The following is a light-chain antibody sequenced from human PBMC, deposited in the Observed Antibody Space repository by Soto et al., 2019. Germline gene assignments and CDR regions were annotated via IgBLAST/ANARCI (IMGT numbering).Light chain of an antibody. CDR3: SSYTSSTSYV. Sequence: QSVLTQPASVSGSPGQSITISCTGTSSDVGGYDYVSWYQQHPGKAPKLMIYDVTNRPSGVSNRFSGSKSGNTASLTISRLQAEDEASYYCSSYTSSTSYVFGTGTKLTVL. V-gene: IGLV2-14*01. CDR2: DVT. J-gene: IGLJ1*01. CDR1: SSDVGGYDY.